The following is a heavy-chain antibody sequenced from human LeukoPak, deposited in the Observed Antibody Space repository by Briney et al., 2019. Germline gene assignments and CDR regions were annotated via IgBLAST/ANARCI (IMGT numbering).Heavy chain of an antibody. J-gene: IGHJ4*02. CDR3: ARDWED. CDR1: GFTFSSYS. Sequence: GGSLRLSCAASGFTFSSYSMNWVRQAPGKGLEWVSYISSSSNTIYYADSVKGRFTISRDNAENSLYLQMNSLRAEDTAVYYCARDWEDWGQGTLVTVSS. CDR2: ISSSSNTI. D-gene: IGHD1-26*01. V-gene: IGHV3-48*01.